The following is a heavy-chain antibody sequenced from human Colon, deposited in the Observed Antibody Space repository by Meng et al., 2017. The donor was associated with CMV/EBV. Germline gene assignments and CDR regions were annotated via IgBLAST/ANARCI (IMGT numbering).Heavy chain of an antibody. Sequence: ASGFTFSSYGMHGVRQAPGKGLVWVSRINSDGSSTSYADSVKGRFTISRDNAKNTLYLQMNSLRAEDTAVYYCARSPYSSSSGWFDPWGQGTLVTVSS. CDR2: INSDGSST. J-gene: IGHJ5*02. CDR3: ARSPYSSSSGWFDP. CDR1: GFTFSSYG. V-gene: IGHV3-74*01. D-gene: IGHD6-6*01.